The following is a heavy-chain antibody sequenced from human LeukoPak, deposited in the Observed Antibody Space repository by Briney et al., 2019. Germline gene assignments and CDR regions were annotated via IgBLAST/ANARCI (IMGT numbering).Heavy chain of an antibody. Sequence: PSETPSLTCTVSGGSISSSSYYWGWIRQPPGKELVWIGSIYYSGSTYYNPSLKSRVTISVDTPKNPFALKLSSGTAADTAVYYGAPYGGNRYFDLWGRGNLVTVSS. V-gene: IGHV4-39*05. J-gene: IGHJ2*01. D-gene: IGHD4-23*01. CDR2: IYYSGST. CDR3: APYGGNRYFDL. CDR1: GGSISSSSYY.